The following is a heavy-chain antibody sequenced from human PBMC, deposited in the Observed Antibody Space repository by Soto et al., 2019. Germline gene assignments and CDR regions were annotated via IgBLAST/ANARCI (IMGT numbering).Heavy chain of an antibody. D-gene: IGHD1-26*01. CDR1: GYSISSSNW. V-gene: IGHV4-28*01. Sequence: AETLSLTCAVSGYSISSSNWWGWIRQPPGKGLEWIGYIYYSGTTYYNPSLKSRVTMSVDTSKNQFSLKLTSVTAVDTAVYYCARREIQGPIDYWGQGTLVTVSS. J-gene: IGHJ4*02. CDR3: ARREIQGPIDY. CDR2: IYYSGTT.